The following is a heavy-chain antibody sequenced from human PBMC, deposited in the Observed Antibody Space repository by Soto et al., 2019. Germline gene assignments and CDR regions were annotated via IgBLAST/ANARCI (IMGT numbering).Heavy chain of an antibody. CDR1: GFTFTGYV. CDR3: AKTYYYDSSGYYFEKYYFDY. V-gene: IGHV3-23*01. J-gene: IGHJ4*02. D-gene: IGHD3-22*01. Sequence: PGGSLRLSCATSGFTFTGYVMSWFRQAPGKGLEWVAAISGGGGSTYYAASVKGRFTISRDNSMSTLSLQMNSLRAEDTAVYYCAKTYYYDSSGYYFEKYYFDYWGQGTLVTVLL. CDR2: ISGGGGST.